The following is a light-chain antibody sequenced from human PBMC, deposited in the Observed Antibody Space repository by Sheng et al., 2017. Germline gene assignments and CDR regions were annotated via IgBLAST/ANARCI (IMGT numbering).Light chain of an antibody. V-gene: IGKV3-11*01. J-gene: IGKJ3*01. CDR1: QGVNRH. CDR3: QQRSNWLLT. CDR2: GAS. Sequence: ETLMTQSPATLSVSPGDSATLSCRTSQGVNRHLAWYKQKPGQAPRLLIYGASTRAAGIPARFSGSGSGTDFTLTISSLEPEDFAVYYCQQRSNWLLTFGPGTKVDIK.